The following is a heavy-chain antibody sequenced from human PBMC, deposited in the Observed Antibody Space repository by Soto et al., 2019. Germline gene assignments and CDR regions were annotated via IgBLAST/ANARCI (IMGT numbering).Heavy chain of an antibody. CDR3: ARTSVNWGSRGLVDY. D-gene: IGHD7-27*01. V-gene: IGHV2-5*02. J-gene: IGHJ4*02. CDR2: LYWDDDK. Sequence: QITLKESGPTLVKPTQTLTLTCTFSGFSLSTSGVGVGWIRQPPGKALEWLAFLYWDDDKRYSPSLKSRLTINKDTSKNQVLLTMTNMAPVDTATYYCARTSVNWGSRGLVDYWGQGTLVTVAS. CDR1: GFSLSTSGVG.